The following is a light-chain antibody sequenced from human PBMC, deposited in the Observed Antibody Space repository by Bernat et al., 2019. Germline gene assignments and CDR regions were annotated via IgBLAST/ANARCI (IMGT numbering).Light chain of an antibody. V-gene: IGKV3-20*01. Sequence: EIVLTQSPGTLSLSPGEGATLSCRASQSVIRSYLAWYQQKPGQAPRLLIYGASNRATGIPDRFSGSGFGTDFILTIRRLEPEDFAVYHCQQYGSSPRTFGQGTKVEIK. CDR3: QQYGSSPRT. CDR2: GAS. CDR1: QSVIRSY. J-gene: IGKJ1*01.